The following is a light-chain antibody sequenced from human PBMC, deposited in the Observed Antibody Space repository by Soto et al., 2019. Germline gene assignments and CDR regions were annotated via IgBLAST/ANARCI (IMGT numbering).Light chain of an antibody. V-gene: IGLV2-14*03. J-gene: IGLJ2*01. Sequence: QSALTQPASVSGSPGQSITISCTGTSSDVGDYNYVSWYQQHPGKAPKLMIYDVSNRPSGLSNRFSGSKSGNTASLTISGLQAEDEADYYCSSYRGSSTVVFGGGTKLTVL. CDR1: SSDVGDYNY. CDR3: SSYRGSSTVV. CDR2: DVS.